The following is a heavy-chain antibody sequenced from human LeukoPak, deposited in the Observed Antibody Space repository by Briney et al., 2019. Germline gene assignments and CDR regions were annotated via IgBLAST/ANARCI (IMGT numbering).Heavy chain of an antibody. J-gene: IGHJ2*01. CDR3: ARPPAKGAVAGKEGCYFDL. CDR1: GYTFTSYD. CDR2: MNPNSGNT. D-gene: IGHD6-19*01. V-gene: IGHV1-8*01. Sequence: ASVNVSSTASGYTFTSYDINWVRQATGQGLEWMGWMNPNSGNTGYAQKFQGRVTMTRNTSISTAYMELSSLRSEDTAVYYCARPPAKGAVAGKEGCYFDLWGRRSLVTVSS.